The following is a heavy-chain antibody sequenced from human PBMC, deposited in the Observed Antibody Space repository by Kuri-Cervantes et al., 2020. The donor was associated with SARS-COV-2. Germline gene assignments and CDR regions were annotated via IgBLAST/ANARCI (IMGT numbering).Heavy chain of an antibody. CDR3: AKDSRSWYGAIDY. CDR1: GGTFRCYA. J-gene: IGHJ4*02. Sequence: SVKVSCQASGGTFRCYAISWVRQAPGQGLEWMGGIIPIFGTANHAQKFQGRVVITADESTSTAYMELRSLRGVDTAVYYCAKDSRSWYGAIDYLGEGILVTVSS. CDR2: IIPIFGTA. V-gene: IGHV1-69*13. D-gene: IGHD6-13*01.